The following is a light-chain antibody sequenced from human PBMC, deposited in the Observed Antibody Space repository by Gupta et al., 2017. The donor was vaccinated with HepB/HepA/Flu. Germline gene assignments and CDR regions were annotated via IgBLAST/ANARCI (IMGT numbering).Light chain of an antibody. Sequence: SFVLTQPPSVSVSPGQTASITCSGNEVGDKYVFWYQQKAGQTPILVIDQDSKRSVGIPGGFSGSNSGDTSTLTLSGEEVVDEDDDYFQSWDRNTVFGGGTKVTVL. J-gene: IGLJ2*01. V-gene: IGLV3-1*01. CDR1: EVGDKY. CDR3: QSWDRNTV. CDR2: QDS.